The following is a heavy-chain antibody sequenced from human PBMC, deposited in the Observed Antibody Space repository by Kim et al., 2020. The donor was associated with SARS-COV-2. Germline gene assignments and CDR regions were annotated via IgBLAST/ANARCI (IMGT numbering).Heavy chain of an antibody. V-gene: IGHV3-66*03. Sequence: YYADTVKGRFTISRNCSMHTLNLQSHSLRSEDTAVYFCARDRDGSGSYLDSWGRGTLVTVSS. D-gene: IGHD3-10*01. CDR3: ARDRDGSGSYLDS. J-gene: IGHJ4*02.